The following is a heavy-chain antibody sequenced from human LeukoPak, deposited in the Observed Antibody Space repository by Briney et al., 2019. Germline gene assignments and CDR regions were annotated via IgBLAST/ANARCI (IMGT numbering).Heavy chain of an antibody. J-gene: IGHJ4*02. D-gene: IGHD5-18*01. Sequence: GGSLRLSCAASGFTVSSNYMSWVRQAPGMGLEWVSVIYSGGSTYYADSVKGRFTISRDNAKNSLYLQMSSLRAEDTAIYYCARRATTERGHSYGLDYWGQGTLVTVSS. CDR2: IYSGGST. CDR3: ARRATTERGHSYGLDY. V-gene: IGHV3-53*01. CDR1: GFTVSSNY.